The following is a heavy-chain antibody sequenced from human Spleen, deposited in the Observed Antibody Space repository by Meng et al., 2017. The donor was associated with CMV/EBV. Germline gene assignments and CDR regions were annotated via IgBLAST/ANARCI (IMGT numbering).Heavy chain of an antibody. J-gene: IGHJ6*02. V-gene: IGHV3-21*01. CDR1: GFTFSSYS. Sequence: GESLKISCAASGFTFSSYSMNWVRQAPGKGLEWVSSISSSSSYIYYADSVKGRFTISRDNAKNSLYLQMNSLRAEDTAVYYCARGAVRFLEWLPSPTYYYYGMDIWGQGTTVTVSS. CDR3: ARGAVRFLEWLPSPTYYYYGMDI. CDR2: ISSSSSYI. D-gene: IGHD3-3*01.